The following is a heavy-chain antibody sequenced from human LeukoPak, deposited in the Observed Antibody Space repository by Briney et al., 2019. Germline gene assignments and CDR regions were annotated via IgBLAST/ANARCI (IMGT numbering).Heavy chain of an antibody. Sequence: GGSLRLSCVVSGFTLGSDAMSWVRQAPGKGLEWVSEISDGGGSTYYADSVKGRFTISRDNSKNTLYLQMNSLRAEDTAVYYCAKLGQTTSGYFSFDASYFEHWGQGTLVTVSS. V-gene: IGHV3-23*01. D-gene: IGHD3-22*01. CDR3: AKLGQTTSGYFSFDASYFEH. J-gene: IGHJ4*02. CDR2: ISDGGGST. CDR1: GFTLGSDA.